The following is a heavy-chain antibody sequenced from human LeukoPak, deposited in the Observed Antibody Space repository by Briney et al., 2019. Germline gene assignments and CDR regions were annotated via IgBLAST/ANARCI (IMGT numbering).Heavy chain of an antibody. Sequence: PSETLSLTCAVYGGSFSGYYWSWIRQPPGKGLEWIGEINHSGSTNYNPSLKSRLTISVDTSKNQFSLKLIYVTAADTAVYYCARGPGGDHWGQGTLVTVSS. CDR1: GGSFSGYY. J-gene: IGHJ4*02. V-gene: IGHV4-34*01. D-gene: IGHD4-23*01. CDR3: ARGPGGDH. CDR2: INHSGST.